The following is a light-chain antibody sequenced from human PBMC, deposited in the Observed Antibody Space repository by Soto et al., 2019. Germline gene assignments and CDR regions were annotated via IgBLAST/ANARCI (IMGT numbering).Light chain of an antibody. CDR2: DVN. V-gene: IGLV2-14*03. CDR1: SRDVGNYNY. Sequence: HSALTQPASVSGSLGQSITISCTGTSRDVGNYNYVSWYQHHTGRAPKLVIYDVNNRPAGISNRFSGSKSDNTASLIIFGLQAEDEADYYCSSYTSSSNLIFGGGTQLTVL. J-gene: IGLJ2*01. CDR3: SSYTSSSNLI.